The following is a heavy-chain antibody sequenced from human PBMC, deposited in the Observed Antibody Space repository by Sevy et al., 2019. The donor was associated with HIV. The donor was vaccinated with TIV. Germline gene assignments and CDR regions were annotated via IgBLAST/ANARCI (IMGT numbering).Heavy chain of an antibody. CDR3: AKDQGQLLQYYFDY. V-gene: IGHV3-23*01. D-gene: IGHD2-2*01. CDR1: GFTFTNYA. J-gene: IGHJ4*02. CDR2: VSVRGGST. Sequence: GGSLRLSCAASGFTFTNYAMSWVRQAPGKGLEWVSGVSVRGGSTYSADSVKGRLTISRDNSKHTLYLHMNSLRAEDTAVYYCAKDQGQLLQYYFDYWGQGTLVTVSS.